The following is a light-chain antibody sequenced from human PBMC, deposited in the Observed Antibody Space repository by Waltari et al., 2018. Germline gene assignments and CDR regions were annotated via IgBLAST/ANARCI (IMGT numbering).Light chain of an antibody. CDR2: EKN. J-gene: IGLJ2*01. Sequence: QSVLTQPPSVSAAPGQRVTISCSGSPSNIGNNYVSWYQQLPGTAPKLLIYEKNRGPRGMSDRYSGSKAATSATVGITGPQTGDEADYDCRTWDSSLTAGVFGGGTKLTVL. V-gene: IGLV1-51*02. CDR3: RTWDSSLTAGV. CDR1: PSNIGNNY.